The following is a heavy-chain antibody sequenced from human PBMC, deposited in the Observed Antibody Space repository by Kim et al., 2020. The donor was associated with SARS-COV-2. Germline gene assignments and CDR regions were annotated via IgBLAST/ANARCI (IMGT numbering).Heavy chain of an antibody. CDR1: GLTFSRYW. V-gene: IGHV3-74*01. J-gene: IGHJ4*02. CDR2: ISNDGSNT. D-gene: IGHD3-22*01. Sequence: GGSLRLSCAASGLTFSRYWMHWVRQAPGKGLVWVSLISNDGSNTNYADSVKGRFTISRDNAKNMLYLQMNSLRGEDTAVYYCATGNSDRSGYWGQGTLVTVSS. CDR3: ATGNSDRSGY.